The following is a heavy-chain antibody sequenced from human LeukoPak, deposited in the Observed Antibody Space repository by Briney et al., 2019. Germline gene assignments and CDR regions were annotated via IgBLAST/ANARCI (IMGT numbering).Heavy chain of an antibody. CDR3: ARGFRYCSSTSCQNWFDP. Sequence: SETLSLTCAVYGGSFSGYYWSWIRQPPGKGLEWIGEINHSGSTNYNPSLKSRVTISVDTSKNQFSLKLSSVTAADTAVYYCARGFRYCSSTSCQNWFDPWGQGTLVTVSS. D-gene: IGHD2-2*01. CDR2: INHSGST. V-gene: IGHV4-34*01. CDR1: GGSFSGYY. J-gene: IGHJ5*02.